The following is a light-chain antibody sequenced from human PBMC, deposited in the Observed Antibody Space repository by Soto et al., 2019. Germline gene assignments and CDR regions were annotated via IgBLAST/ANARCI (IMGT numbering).Light chain of an antibody. CDR1: TSDVGGYNF. Sequence: QSALTQPASVSGSPGQSITISCTGTTSDVGGYNFVSWYQHHPGKAPKLMIYNAFDRPSGVSNRFSGSKSGNTASLTISGLQAEDEAHYYCRSYPGGRVVFGGGTKLTVL. CDR3: RSYPGGRVV. V-gene: IGLV2-14*03. CDR2: NAF. J-gene: IGLJ2*01.